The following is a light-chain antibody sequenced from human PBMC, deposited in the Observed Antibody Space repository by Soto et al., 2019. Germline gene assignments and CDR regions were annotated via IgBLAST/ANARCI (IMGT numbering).Light chain of an antibody. CDR2: DAS. V-gene: IGKV3-11*01. J-gene: IGKJ4*01. CDR1: QSVSSY. CDR3: QQRSNWPQLT. Sequence: EIVLTQSPATLSLSPGERATLSCRASQSVSSYLAWYQQKPGQAPSLLIYDASNRATGIPARFSGSGSGTDFTLNISSLEPEDFAVYYCQQRSNWPQLTFGGGTKVEI.